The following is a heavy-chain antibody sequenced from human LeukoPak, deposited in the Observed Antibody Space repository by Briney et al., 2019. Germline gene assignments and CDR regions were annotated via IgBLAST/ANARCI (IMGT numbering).Heavy chain of an antibody. D-gene: IGHD6-19*01. CDR1: GFAFTTYW. Sequence: GGSLRLSCAASGFAFTTYWMHWVRQAPGKGLVWVSGINSDGSSTTYADSVKGRFTISRDNAKNTLYLQMSSLRDEDTAVYHCARSSGWYDYWGQGTLVTVSS. CDR2: INSDGSST. J-gene: IGHJ4*02. V-gene: IGHV3-74*01. CDR3: ARSSGWYDY.